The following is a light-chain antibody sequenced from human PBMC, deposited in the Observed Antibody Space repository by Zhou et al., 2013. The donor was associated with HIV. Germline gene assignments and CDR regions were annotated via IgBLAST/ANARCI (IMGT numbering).Light chain of an antibody. CDR3: QQYNTYPIT. CDR1: QSVGTN. Sequence: EIGMTQSPDTLSVSPGARATLSCRASQSVGTNLAWYQHKPGQAPSLLIYDASTRARDIPGRFSGSGSGTEFTLTISSLQPDDFATYYCQQYNTYPITFGQGTRLEI. V-gene: IGKV3-15*01. J-gene: IGKJ5*01. CDR2: DAS.